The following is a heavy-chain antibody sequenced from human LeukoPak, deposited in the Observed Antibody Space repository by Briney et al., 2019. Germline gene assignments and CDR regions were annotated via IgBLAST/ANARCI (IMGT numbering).Heavy chain of an antibody. D-gene: IGHD2-15*01. CDR1: GGSISSHY. CDR2: IYYSGST. J-gene: IGHJ4*02. V-gene: IGHV4-59*11. CDR3: ARYGYCSGGSCYDFDY. Sequence: SETLSLTCTVSGGSISSHYWSWIRQPPGKGLEWIGYIYYSGSTNYNPSLKSRVTISVDTSKNQFSLKLSSVTAADTAMYYCARYGYCSGGSCYDFDYWGQGTLVTVSS.